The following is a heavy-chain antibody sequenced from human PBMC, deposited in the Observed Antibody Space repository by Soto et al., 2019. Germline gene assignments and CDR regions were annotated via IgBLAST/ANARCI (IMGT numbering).Heavy chain of an antibody. D-gene: IGHD3-16*01. CDR3: ASGGNWFDP. J-gene: IGHJ5*02. V-gene: IGHV4-59*01. CDR1: GGSISNYY. Sequence: PSETLSLTCNVSGGSISNYYWTWVRQSPEKGLEWIGYMYYNGDINYNPSRKSRGTISIDTSKNQFSLTLKSVAAADTAVYYCASGGNWFDPWGQGALVTVSS. CDR2: MYYNGDI.